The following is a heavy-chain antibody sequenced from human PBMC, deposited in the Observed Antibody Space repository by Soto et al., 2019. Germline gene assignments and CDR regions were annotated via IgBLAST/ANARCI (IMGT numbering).Heavy chain of an antibody. CDR3: AINYYDSSGYRY. V-gene: IGHV1-46*01. CDR1: GHTLINYY. D-gene: IGHD3-22*01. Sequence: QVQLVQSGAEVKKPGASVKVSCKTSGHTLINYYMHWVRQAPVQGLDWLGKSDPSGNGTSYAERFQGRITLTSDTSTKTVYVELSSLRSEDTAIYYCAINYYDSSGYRYWGQGTLVTVSS. J-gene: IGHJ4*02. CDR2: SDPSGNGT.